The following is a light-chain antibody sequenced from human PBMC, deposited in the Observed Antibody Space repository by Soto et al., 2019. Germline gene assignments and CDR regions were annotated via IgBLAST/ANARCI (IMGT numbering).Light chain of an antibody. V-gene: IGLV2-14*03. Sequence: QSVLTQPASVSGSPGQTITISCTGTSSDVGTYKFVSWYQQHPGKAPKLMIYDVTDRPSGVSDRFSGSKSGNTASLTISGLQAGDEADYYCSSYTGSSTYVFGTGTKLTVL. J-gene: IGLJ1*01. CDR1: SSDVGTYKF. CDR3: SSYTGSSTYV. CDR2: DVT.